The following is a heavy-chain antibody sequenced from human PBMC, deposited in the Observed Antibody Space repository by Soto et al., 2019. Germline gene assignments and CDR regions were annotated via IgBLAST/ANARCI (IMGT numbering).Heavy chain of an antibody. Sequence: ASVKVSCKASGYTFTSYAMHCVRQAPGQRLEWMGWINAGNGNTKYSQKFQGRVTITRDTSASTAYMELSSLRSEDTAVYYCASTYYDFWSGYFTPQFDYWGQGALVTVSS. V-gene: IGHV1-3*01. J-gene: IGHJ4*02. CDR1: GYTFTSYA. CDR3: ASTYYDFWSGYFTPQFDY. D-gene: IGHD3-3*01. CDR2: INAGNGNT.